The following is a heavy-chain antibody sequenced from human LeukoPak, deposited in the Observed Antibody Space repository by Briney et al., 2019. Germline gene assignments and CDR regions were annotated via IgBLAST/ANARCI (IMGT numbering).Heavy chain of an antibody. V-gene: IGHV3-23*01. CDR1: GFTFSSYG. CDR2: ISGSGGST. CDR3: AKGSAYYYDSSGYSRFDY. Sequence: PGGSLRLSCAASGFTFSSYGMSWVRQAPGKGLEWVSAISGSGGSTYYADSVKGRFTISRDNSKNTLYLQMNSLRAEDTAVYYCAKGSAYYYDSSGYSRFDYWGQGTLVTVSS. J-gene: IGHJ4*02. D-gene: IGHD3-22*01.